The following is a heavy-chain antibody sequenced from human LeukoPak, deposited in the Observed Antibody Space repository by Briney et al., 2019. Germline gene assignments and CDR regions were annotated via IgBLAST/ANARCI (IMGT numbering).Heavy chain of an antibody. D-gene: IGHD3-22*01. CDR3: AREEEGYYDSSGSPGAFDI. J-gene: IGHJ3*02. V-gene: IGHV4-30-2*01. CDR2: IYHSGST. Sequence: SQTLSLTCTVSGGSISSGDYYWSWIRQPPGKGLEWIGYIYHSGSTYYNPSLKSRVTISVDRSKNQFSLKLSSVTAADTAVYYCAREEEGYYDSSGSPGAFDIWGQGTMVTVSS. CDR1: GGSISSGDYY.